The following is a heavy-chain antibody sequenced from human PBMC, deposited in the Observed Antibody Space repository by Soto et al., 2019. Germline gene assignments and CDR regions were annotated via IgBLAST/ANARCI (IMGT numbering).Heavy chain of an antibody. Sequence: PSETLSLTCTVSGGSVSSGSYYWSWIRQPPGKGLEWIGYIYYSGSTNYNPSLKSRVTISVDTSKNQFSLKLSSVTAADTAVYYCARVPLDTAMSSRFDYWGQGTLVTVSS. V-gene: IGHV4-61*01. J-gene: IGHJ4*02. D-gene: IGHD5-18*01. CDR3: ARVPLDTAMSSRFDY. CDR1: GGSVSSGSYY. CDR2: IYYSGST.